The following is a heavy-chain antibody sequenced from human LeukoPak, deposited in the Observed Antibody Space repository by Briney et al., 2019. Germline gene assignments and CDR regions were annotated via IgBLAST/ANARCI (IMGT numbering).Heavy chain of an antibody. V-gene: IGHV3-13*01. CDR1: GFTLGSHD. Sequence: GGSLRLSCTASGFTLGSHDMPWVRHTTGEGLQWVAAIASGFQIFYAGSVKGRFTVSREDAKKSLYLQMNSLRAGDTAVYYCVREARGYHYTYFDYWGQGTLVTVSS. D-gene: IGHD5-18*01. CDR2: IASGFQI. CDR3: VREARGYHYTYFDY. J-gene: IGHJ4*02.